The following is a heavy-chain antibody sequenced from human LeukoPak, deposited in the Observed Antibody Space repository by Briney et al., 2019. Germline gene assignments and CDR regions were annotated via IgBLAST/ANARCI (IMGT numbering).Heavy chain of an antibody. D-gene: IGHD2-2*01. V-gene: IGHV6-1*01. CDR2: TYYRSKWYN. Sequence: SQTLSLTCAISGDSVSSNSAAWNWIRQSPSRGLEWLGRTYYRSKWYNDYAVSVKSRITINPDTSKNQFSLKLSSVTAADTAVYYCARHVWGYCSSTSCEEGRIFAYYYYYYMDVWGKGTTVTVSS. J-gene: IGHJ6*03. CDR3: ARHVWGYCSSTSCEEGRIFAYYYYYYMDV. CDR1: GDSVSSNSAA.